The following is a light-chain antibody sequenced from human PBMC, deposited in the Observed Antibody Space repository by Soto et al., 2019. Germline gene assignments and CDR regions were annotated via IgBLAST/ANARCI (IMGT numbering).Light chain of an antibody. J-gene: IGKJ5*01. CDR2: DAS. CDR1: QSINTY. CDR3: QQRRSWQVT. V-gene: IGKV3D-11*02. Sequence: ENVLTQSPATLSLSPGEGATLSCRASQSINTYLAWYQQKPGQAPRLLIYDASSRATGIPARFSGSGSGTNFTLTISSLEPEDFAVYYCQQRRSWQVTFGQGTRLEIK.